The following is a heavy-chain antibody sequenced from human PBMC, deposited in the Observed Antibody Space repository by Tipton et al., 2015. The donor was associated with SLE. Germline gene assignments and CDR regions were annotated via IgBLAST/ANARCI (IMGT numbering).Heavy chain of an antibody. J-gene: IGHJ4*02. CDR3: ARDNGDSFDY. CDR2: INHSGST. D-gene: IGHD2-8*01. CDR1: GGSFSGYY. Sequence: TLSLTCAVYGGSFSGYYWSWIRQPPGKGLEWIGEINHSGSTNYNPSLKSRVTISVDTSKNQFSLKLSSVTAADTAVYYCARDNGDSFDYWGQGTLVTVSS. V-gene: IGHV4-34*01.